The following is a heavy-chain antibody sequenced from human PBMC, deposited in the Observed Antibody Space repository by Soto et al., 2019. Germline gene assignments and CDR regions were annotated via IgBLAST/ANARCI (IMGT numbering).Heavy chain of an antibody. J-gene: IGHJ4*02. D-gene: IGHD7-27*01. V-gene: IGHV4-61*01. CDR2: KPYPGSP. Sequence: QVQLQESGPGLVKPSVPLSLTCRVSGASVSRGSSHWRWIRQPPGKGLEWIGFKPYPGSPDYDPTRKSRVVISSDRSKNQASLKWAAETATDTAVYFCAKVGWGGDSWGQGTQVTVSA. CDR1: GASVSRGSSH. CDR3: AKVGWGGDS.